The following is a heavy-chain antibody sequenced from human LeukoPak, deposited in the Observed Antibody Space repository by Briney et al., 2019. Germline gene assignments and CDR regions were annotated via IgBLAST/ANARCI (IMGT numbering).Heavy chain of an antibody. D-gene: IGHD1-26*01. CDR2: MSSSSGII. J-gene: IGHJ4*02. V-gene: IGHV3-21*01. CDR3: AREFDGSASGAGY. CDR1: GLTFSRYS. Sequence: GGSLTLSCAASGLTFSRYSFNWVRQAPGKGLEWVSSMSSSSGIIYYGDSVKGRFTVSRDNAKRSLYLQMNSLRADDTAVYYCAREFDGSASGAGYWGQGTLVTVSS.